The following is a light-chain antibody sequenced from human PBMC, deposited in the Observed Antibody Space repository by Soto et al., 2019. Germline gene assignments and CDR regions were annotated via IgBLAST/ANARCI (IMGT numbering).Light chain of an antibody. CDR1: QSVSN. CDR3: QQGGNWPLT. V-gene: IGKV3D-20*02. Sequence: EIVLTQSPGTLSLSPGERATLSCRASQSVSNNQQKPGQAPRLLIYGASSRASGIPDRFSGCGSGTDFTLTISRLEPEDFAIYYCQQGGNWPLTFGQGTRLEI. J-gene: IGKJ5*01. CDR2: GAS.